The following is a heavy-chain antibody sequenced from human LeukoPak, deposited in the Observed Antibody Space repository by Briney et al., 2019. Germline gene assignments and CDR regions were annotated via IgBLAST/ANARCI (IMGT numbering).Heavy chain of an antibody. Sequence: SETLSLTCTVSGGSISSYYWSWIRQPAGKGLEWIGRIYTSGSTNYNPSLKSRVTMSVDTSKNQFSLKLSSVTAADTAVYYCAGEYDYVWGSYRRFDYWGQGTLVTVSS. D-gene: IGHD3-16*02. J-gene: IGHJ4*02. CDR1: GGSISSYY. V-gene: IGHV4-4*07. CDR2: IYTSGST. CDR3: AGEYDYVWGSYRRFDY.